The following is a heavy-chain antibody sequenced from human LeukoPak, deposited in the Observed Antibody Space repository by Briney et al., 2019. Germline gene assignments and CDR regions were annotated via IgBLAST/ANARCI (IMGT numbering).Heavy chain of an antibody. CDR2: MNPNSGNT. J-gene: IGHJ6*03. D-gene: IGHD3-9*01. V-gene: IGHV1-8*02. CDR1: GCTFTGYY. Sequence: ASVKVSCKASGCTFTGYYMHWVRQAPGQGLEWMGWMNPNSGNTGYAQKFQGRVTMTRNTSISTAYMELSSLRSEDTAVYYCARVGPNYDILTGYQGYYYYYMDVWGKGTTVTISS. CDR3: ARVGPNYDILTGYQGYYYYYMDV.